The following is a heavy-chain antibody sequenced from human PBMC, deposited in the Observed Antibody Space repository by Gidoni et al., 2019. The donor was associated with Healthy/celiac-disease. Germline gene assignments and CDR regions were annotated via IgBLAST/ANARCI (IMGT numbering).Heavy chain of an antibody. D-gene: IGHD3-10*01. V-gene: IGHV3-30-3*01. CDR1: GFTFSSYA. J-gene: IGHJ2*01. Sequence: QVQLVESGGGVVQPGRSLRLSCSASGFTFSSYAMHWVRQAPGKGLEWVAVISYDGSNKYYADSVKGRFTISRDNSKNTLYLQMNSLRAEDTAVYYCARDPGDYGFIWYFDLWGRGTLVTVSS. CDR3: ARDPGDYGFIWYFDL. CDR2: ISYDGSNK.